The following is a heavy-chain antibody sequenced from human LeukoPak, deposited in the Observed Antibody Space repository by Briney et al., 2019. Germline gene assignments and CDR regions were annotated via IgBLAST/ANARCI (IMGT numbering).Heavy chain of an antibody. Sequence: GGSLRLSCATSGFTFDDYGMSWVRQAPGKGLEWVSGINWNGAGTGYADSVKGRFTISRDNAKNSLYLQMNSLRAEDTALYFCARGGVDYYGSGTYYLMYYFDYWGQGALVTVSS. CDR3: ARGGVDYYGSGTYYLMYYFDY. CDR2: INWNGAGT. D-gene: IGHD3-10*01. V-gene: IGHV3-20*04. J-gene: IGHJ4*02. CDR1: GFTFDDYG.